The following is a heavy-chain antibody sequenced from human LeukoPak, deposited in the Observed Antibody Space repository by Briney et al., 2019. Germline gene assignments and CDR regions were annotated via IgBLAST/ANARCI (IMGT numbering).Heavy chain of an antibody. CDR3: ARSRRVVVVADAFDI. J-gene: IGHJ3*02. Sequence: QPGRSLRLSCAASGFTFSSYAMHWVRQAPGKGLEWVAVISYDGSNKYYVDSVKGRFTISRDNSKNTLYLQMNSLRAEDTAVYYCARSRRVVVVADAFDIWGQGTMVTVSS. D-gene: IGHD3-22*01. CDR1: GFTFSSYA. V-gene: IGHV3-30-3*01. CDR2: ISYDGSNK.